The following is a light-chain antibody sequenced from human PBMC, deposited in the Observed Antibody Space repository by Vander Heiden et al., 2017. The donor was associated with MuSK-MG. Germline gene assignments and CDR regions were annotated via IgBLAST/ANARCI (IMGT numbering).Light chain of an antibody. CDR3: QQSDSTPFT. V-gene: IGKV1-39*01. CDR2: AAS. Sequence: DIQMTQSPSSLSASVGDRVTITCRASQTIGNYLNWYQQKPGKAPKLLIYAASSLQSGVPSGLRGSGSGTDFTLTISSLQPEDFATYYCQQSDSTPFTFGHGTKVDIK. J-gene: IGKJ3*01. CDR1: QTIGNY.